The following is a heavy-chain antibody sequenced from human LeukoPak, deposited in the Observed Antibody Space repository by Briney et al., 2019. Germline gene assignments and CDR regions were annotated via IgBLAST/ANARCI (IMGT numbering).Heavy chain of an antibody. CDR2: IYHSGST. D-gene: IGHD4-11*01. CDR1: GGSISSSNW. V-gene: IGHV4-4*02. Sequence: PSGTLSLTCAVSGGSISSSNWWSWVRQPPGKGLEWIGEIYHSGSTNYNPSLKSRVTISVDKSKNQFSLKLSSVTAADTAVYYCAREISNYSYYYYYMDVWGKGTTVTVSS. J-gene: IGHJ6*03. CDR3: AREISNYSYYYYYMDV.